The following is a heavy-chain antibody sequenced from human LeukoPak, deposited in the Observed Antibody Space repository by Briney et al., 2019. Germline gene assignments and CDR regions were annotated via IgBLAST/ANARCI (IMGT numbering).Heavy chain of an antibody. CDR3: ARGMRYFDWLLRIDAFDI. V-gene: IGHV1-2*02. Sequence: ASVKVSCKASGYTFTGYYMHWVRQAPGQGLEWMGWINPNSGGTNYAQKFQGRVTMTRDTSISTAYMELSRLRSDDTAVYYCARGMRYFDWLLRIDAFDIWGQGTMVTVPS. J-gene: IGHJ3*02. D-gene: IGHD3-9*01. CDR1: GYTFTGYY. CDR2: INPNSGGT.